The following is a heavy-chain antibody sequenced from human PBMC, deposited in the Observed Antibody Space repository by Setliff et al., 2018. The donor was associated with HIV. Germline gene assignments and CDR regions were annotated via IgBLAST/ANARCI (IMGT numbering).Heavy chain of an antibody. CDR3: TRDPRLVDF. V-gene: IGHV3-11*05. D-gene: IGHD2-8*02. J-gene: IGHJ3*01. Sequence: GGSLRLSCAASGFTFSDHYMTWIRQAPGKGLEWISYIRGDSTSINYADSVKGRFTISRDNAKNALYLQMNSLRAEDTAVDYCTRDPRLVDFWGQGTMVTVSS. CDR1: GFTFSDHY. CDR2: IRGDSTSI.